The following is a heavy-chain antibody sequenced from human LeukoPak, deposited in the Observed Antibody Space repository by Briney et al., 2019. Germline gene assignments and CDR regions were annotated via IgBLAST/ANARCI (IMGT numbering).Heavy chain of an antibody. Sequence: GGSLRLSCAASGFTVSSNYMSWVRQAPGKGLEWVSVIYSGGSTYYADSVKGRFTISRDNSKNTLYLQMNSLRAEDTAVYYCAKDSYGSGSYYKATWFDPWGQGTLVTVSS. CDR3: AKDSYGSGSYYKATWFDP. D-gene: IGHD3-10*01. J-gene: IGHJ5*02. V-gene: IGHV3-53*01. CDR1: GFTVSSNY. CDR2: IYSGGST.